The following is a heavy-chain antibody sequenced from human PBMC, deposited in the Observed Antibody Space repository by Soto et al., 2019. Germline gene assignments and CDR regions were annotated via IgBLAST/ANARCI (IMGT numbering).Heavy chain of an antibody. V-gene: IGHV3-30*18. CDR2: ISYDGSNK. D-gene: IGHD2-15*01. CDR3: AKDRWPYCSGGSCYYLDY. J-gene: IGHJ4*02. CDR1: GFTFSSYG. Sequence: ESGGGVVQPGRSLRLSCAASGFTFSSYGMHWVRQAPGKGLEWVAVISYDGSNKYYADSVKGRFTISRDNSKNTLYLQMNSLRAEDTAVYYCAKDRWPYCSGGSCYYLDYWGQGTLVTVSS.